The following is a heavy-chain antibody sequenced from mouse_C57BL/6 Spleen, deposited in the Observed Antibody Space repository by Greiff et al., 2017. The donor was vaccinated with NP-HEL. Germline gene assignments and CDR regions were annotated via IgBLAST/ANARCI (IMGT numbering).Heavy chain of an antibody. CDR3: ARSRDRYAMDY. V-gene: IGHV1-85*01. D-gene: IGHD3-3*01. Sequence: VQLQQSGPELVKPGASVKLSCKASGYTFTSYDINWVKQRPGQGLEWIGWIYPRDGRTKYNEKFKGKATLTVDTSSSTAYMELHSLKYEDSAVYFCARSRDRYAMDYWGQGTSVTVSS. J-gene: IGHJ4*01. CDR2: IYPRDGRT. CDR1: GYTFTSYD.